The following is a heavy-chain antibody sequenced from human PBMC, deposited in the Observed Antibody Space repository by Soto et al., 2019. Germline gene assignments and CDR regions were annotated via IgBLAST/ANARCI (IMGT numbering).Heavy chain of an antibody. Sequence: QVQLVQYGAEVKKPGASVKVSCKASGYTYTSYAINWVRQATGQGLEWMGWMNPNSGNTGYAQKFQGIVTMTRNTSISTAYMELSSLRSEDTAVYYCAREKTSYGMDVWGQGTTVTVSS. CDR1: GYTYTSYA. CDR2: MNPNSGNT. J-gene: IGHJ6*02. CDR3: AREKTSYGMDV. V-gene: IGHV1-8*01.